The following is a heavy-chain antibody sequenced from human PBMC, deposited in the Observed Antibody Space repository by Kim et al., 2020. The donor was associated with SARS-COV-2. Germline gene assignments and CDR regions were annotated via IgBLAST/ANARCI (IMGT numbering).Heavy chain of an antibody. J-gene: IGHJ6*02. V-gene: IGHV4-34*01. D-gene: IGHD2-15*01. CDR3: ASYCSGGSCHQYYYYGMDV. Sequence: SRVTISVDTSKNQFSLKLSSVTAADTAVYYCASYCSGGSCHQYYYYGMDVWGQGTTVTVSS.